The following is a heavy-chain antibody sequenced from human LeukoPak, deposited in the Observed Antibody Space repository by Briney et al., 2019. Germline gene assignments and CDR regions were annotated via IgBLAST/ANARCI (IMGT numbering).Heavy chain of an antibody. Sequence: PGGSLRLSRAASGFTFSSYEMNWVRQAPGKGLEWVSYISSSGSTIYYADSVKGRFTISRDNAKNPLYLQMNSLRAEDTAVYYCAAVIRWLGNDYWGQGTLVTVSS. V-gene: IGHV3-48*03. CDR1: GFTFSSYE. D-gene: IGHD5-24*01. J-gene: IGHJ4*02. CDR2: ISSSGSTI. CDR3: AAVIRWLGNDY.